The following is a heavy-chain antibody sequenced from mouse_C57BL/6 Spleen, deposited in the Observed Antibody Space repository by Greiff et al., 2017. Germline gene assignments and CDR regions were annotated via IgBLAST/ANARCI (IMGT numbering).Heavy chain of an antibody. J-gene: IGHJ2*01. Sequence: EVHLVESGEGLVKPGGSLKLSCAASGFTFSSYAMSWVRQTPEKRLEWVAYISSGGDYIYYADTVKGRFTIYRDNARNTLYLQMSSLKSEDTAMYYCTRDGDYYGSSPFDYWGQGTTLTVSS. CDR3: TRDGDYYGSSPFDY. V-gene: IGHV5-9-1*02. CDR2: ISSGGDYI. CDR1: GFTFSSYA. D-gene: IGHD1-1*01.